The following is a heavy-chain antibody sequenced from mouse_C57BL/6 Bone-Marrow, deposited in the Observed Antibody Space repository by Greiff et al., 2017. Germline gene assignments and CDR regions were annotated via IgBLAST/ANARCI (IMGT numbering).Heavy chain of an antibody. V-gene: IGHV3-6*01. CDR2: ISYDGSN. J-gene: IGHJ3*01. CDR1: GYSITSGYY. D-gene: IGHD2-2*01. Sequence: EVQLQESGPGLVKPSQSLSLTCSVTGYSITSGYYWNWIRQFPGNKLEWMGYISYDGSNNYNPSLKNRISITRDTSKKQFFLKLNSVTTEDTATYYCARGGYDVGFAYWGQGTLVTVSA. CDR3: ARGGYDVGFAY.